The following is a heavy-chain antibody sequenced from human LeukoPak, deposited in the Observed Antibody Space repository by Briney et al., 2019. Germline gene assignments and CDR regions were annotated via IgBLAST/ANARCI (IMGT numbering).Heavy chain of an antibody. CDR2: IYYSGST. V-gene: IGHV4-59*01. CDR3: ARDGQHLAGASWNSFDY. Sequence: PSETLSLTCTVSGASISSYHWSWIRQTPGKGLEWIGCIYYSGSTNYNPSLKSRVTISIDTSNNQFSLELNSVSAADTAVYYCARDGQHLAGASWNSFDYWGQGTLVAVSS. J-gene: IGHJ4*02. CDR1: GASISSYH. D-gene: IGHD6-13*01.